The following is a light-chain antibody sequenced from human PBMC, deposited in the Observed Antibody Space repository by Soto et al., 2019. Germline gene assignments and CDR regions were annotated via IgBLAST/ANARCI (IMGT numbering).Light chain of an antibody. V-gene: IGLV2-8*01. J-gene: IGLJ2*01. CDR1: SSDVGGYNY. CDR2: EVS. Sequence: QSVLTQPPSASGSPGQSVAISCTGTSSDVGGYNYVSWYQQHPGKAPKLMIYEVSKRPSGVPDRFSGSKSGNTASLTVSGLQAEDEADYYCSSYAGSNNVIFCGGTQLTV. CDR3: SSYAGSNNVI.